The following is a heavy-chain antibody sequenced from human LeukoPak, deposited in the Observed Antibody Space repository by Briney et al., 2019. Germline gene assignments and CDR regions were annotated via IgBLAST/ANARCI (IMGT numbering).Heavy chain of an antibody. J-gene: IGHJ5*02. CDR1: GFTFDDYA. CDR2: ISWNSGSI. CDR3: ASLVALINWFDP. Sequence: GRSLRLSCAASGFTFDDYAMHRVRQAPGKGLEWVSGISWNSGSIGYADSVKGRFTISRDNAKNSLYLQMNSLRAEDTAVYYCASLVALINWFDPWGQGTLVTVSS. D-gene: IGHD2-15*01. V-gene: IGHV3-9*01.